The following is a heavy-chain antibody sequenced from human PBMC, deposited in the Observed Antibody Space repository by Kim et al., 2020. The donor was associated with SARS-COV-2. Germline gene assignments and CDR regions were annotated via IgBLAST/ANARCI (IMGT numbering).Heavy chain of an antibody. Sequence: GGSLRLSCAASGFTFSSYWMHWVRQAPGKGLVWVSRINSDGSSTSYADSVKGRFTISRDNAKNTLYLQMNSLRAEDTAVYYCAREDTAMAPPDYWGQGTLVTVSS. CDR2: INSDGSST. D-gene: IGHD5-18*01. CDR1: GFTFSSYW. J-gene: IGHJ4*02. V-gene: IGHV3-74*01. CDR3: AREDTAMAPPDY.